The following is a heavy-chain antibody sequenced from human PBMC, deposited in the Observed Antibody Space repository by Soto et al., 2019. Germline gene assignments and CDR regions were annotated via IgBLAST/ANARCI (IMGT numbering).Heavy chain of an antibody. Sequence: EVQLVESGGGLVQPGGSLRLSCAASGLTVSTNPMSWVRQAPGKGLEWVSVIYTGGGTHYADSVKGRFTISRDNSKNTVNLKMNSLRPEATAVYYCARDGSGHWGQGTLVTVSS. CDR3: ARDGSGH. CDR1: GLTVSTNP. CDR2: IYTGGGT. V-gene: IGHV3-66*01. J-gene: IGHJ4*02.